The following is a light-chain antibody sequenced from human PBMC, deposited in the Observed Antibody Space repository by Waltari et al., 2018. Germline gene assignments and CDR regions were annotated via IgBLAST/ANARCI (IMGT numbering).Light chain of an antibody. Sequence: ETILTQSPAILSVSPGETATLSCMASKSIGNNLAWDQQTPGQAPRLLIYVASSRGTGIPARFFGAGSGTDFTLTISSLQSEDFAVYDCQQYNEWPYTLGQGTKVDLK. J-gene: IGKJ2*01. CDR1: KSIGNN. CDR3: QQYNEWPYT. CDR2: VAS. V-gene: IGKV3-15*01.